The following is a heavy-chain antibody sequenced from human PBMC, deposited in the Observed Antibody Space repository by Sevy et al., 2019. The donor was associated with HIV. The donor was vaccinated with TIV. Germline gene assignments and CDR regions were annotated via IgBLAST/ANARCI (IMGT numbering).Heavy chain of an antibody. CDR1: GFSFTTYA. V-gene: IGHV3-23*01. CDR3: AKDWVYGGNFDHFYH. Sequence: GGSLRLSCAASGFSFTTYAMSWVRQPPGKGLEWVSSITGSGGTIYYAHSVKGRFTICITISKDTLYLQMNSLRAEDTAVYYCAKDWVYGGNFDHFYHWGQGTLVTVSS. D-gene: IGHD4-17*01. J-gene: IGHJ1*01. CDR2: ITGSGGTI.